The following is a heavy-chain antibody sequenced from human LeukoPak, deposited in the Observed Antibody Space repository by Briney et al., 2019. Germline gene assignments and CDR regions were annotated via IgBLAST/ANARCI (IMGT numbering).Heavy chain of an antibody. J-gene: IGHJ4*02. CDR1: GGSISIYY. V-gene: IGHV4-59*12. CDR3: ARDKHGSGSFDY. D-gene: IGHD3-10*01. CDR2: IYDSGST. Sequence: SETLSLTCTVSGGSISIYYWSWIRQPPGKGLEWIGYIYDSGSTNYNPSLKSRVTMSVDTSKNQFSLKLSSVTAADTAVYYCARDKHGSGSFDYWGQGTLVTVSS.